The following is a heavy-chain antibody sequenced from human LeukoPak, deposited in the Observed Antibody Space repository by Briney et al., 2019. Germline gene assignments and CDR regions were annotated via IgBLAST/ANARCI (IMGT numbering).Heavy chain of an antibody. CDR1: GFTFSSYA. CDR2: ISGSGGST. D-gene: IGHD6-19*01. CDR3: AKDLGTPSCGWGIFDY. Sequence: PGGSLRLSCAASGFTFSSYAMSWVRQAPGKGLEWVSAISGSGGSTYYADSVKGRFTISRDNSKNTLYLQMNSLRAEDTAVYYCAKDLGTPSCGWGIFDYWGQGTLVTVSS. J-gene: IGHJ4*02. V-gene: IGHV3-23*01.